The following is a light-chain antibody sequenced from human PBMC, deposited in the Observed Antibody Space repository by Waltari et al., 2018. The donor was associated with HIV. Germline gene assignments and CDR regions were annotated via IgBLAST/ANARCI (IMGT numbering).Light chain of an antibody. V-gene: IGLV3-1*01. CDR1: KLGDQY. CDR3: QAWDTSVWV. J-gene: IGLJ3*02. CDR2: EDT. Sequence: SYELTQSPSLSVSLGQTASITCSGDKLGDQYACWYQQKPGQSPVLVIYEDTKRPSGIPERFSGSSSGNTATLTIRGTQAVDAADYYCQAWDTSVWVFGGGTKLTVL.